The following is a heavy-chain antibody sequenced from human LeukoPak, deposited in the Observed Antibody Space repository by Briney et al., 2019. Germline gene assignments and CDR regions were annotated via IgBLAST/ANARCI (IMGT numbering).Heavy chain of an antibody. J-gene: IGHJ4*02. CDR1: GFTLSRYG. CDR2: ISGSGGST. V-gene: IGHV3-23*01. D-gene: IGHD3-3*01. Sequence: PGGSLRLSCAASGFTLSRYGMHWVRQAPGKGLEWVSAISGSGGSTHYADSVKGRFTISRDNSKNTLYLQMNSLRAEDTAVYYCAKDFWSGYYPTYWGQGTLVTVSS. CDR3: AKDFWSGYYPTY.